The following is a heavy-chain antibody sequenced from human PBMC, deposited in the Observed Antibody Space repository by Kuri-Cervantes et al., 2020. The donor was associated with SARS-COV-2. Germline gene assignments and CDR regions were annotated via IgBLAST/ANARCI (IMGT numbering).Heavy chain of an antibody. CDR3: ASYILVDHYYYMDV. D-gene: IGHD3-9*01. CDR2: VYNSENT. CDR1: GGSITNYY. J-gene: IGHJ6*03. V-gene: IGHV4-4*07. Sequence: GSLRLSCTASGGSITNYYWTWIRRPAGKGLEWIGRVYNSENTRYNPSIEGRVSMSMDTSKSQFSLTLTSVTAADTAVYYCASYILVDHYYYMDVWGKGTTVTVSS.